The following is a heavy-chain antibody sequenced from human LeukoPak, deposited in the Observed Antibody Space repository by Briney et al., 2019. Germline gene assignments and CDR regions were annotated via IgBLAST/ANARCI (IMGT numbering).Heavy chain of an antibody. CDR2: ISWNSGSI. CDR1: GFTFDDYA. J-gene: IGHJ6*03. CDR3: ARSRKGYQLLSTNRDYYYMDV. Sequence: GGSLRLSCAASGFTFDDYAMHWVRQAPGKGLEWVSGISWNSGSIGYADSVKGRFTISRDNAKNSLYLQMNSLRAEDTAVYYCARSRKGYQLLSTNRDYYYMDVWGKGTTVTVSS. D-gene: IGHD2-2*01. V-gene: IGHV3-9*01.